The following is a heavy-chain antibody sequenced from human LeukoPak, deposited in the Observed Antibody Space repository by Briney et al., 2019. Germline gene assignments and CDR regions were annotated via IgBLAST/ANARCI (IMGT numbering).Heavy chain of an antibody. CDR1: GFTFSSYG. Sequence: GGSLRLSCAASGFTFSSYGMHWVRQAPGKGLEWVAVIWYDGSNKYYADSVKGRFTISRDNSKNTLYLQMNSLRTEDTAVYYCARGRGGAYGDFDYWGQGTLVTVSS. CDR2: IWYDGSNK. J-gene: IGHJ4*02. V-gene: IGHV3-33*01. D-gene: IGHD3-10*01. CDR3: ARGRGGAYGDFDY.